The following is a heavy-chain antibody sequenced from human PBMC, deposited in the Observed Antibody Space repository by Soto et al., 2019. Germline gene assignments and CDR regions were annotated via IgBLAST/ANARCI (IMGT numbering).Heavy chain of an antibody. CDR1: GFTFSSYG. V-gene: IGHV3-33*01. J-gene: IGHJ6*02. CDR2: IWYDGSNK. D-gene: IGHD3-10*01. Sequence: GGSLRLSCAASGFTFSSYGMHWVRQAPGKGLEWVAVIWYDGSNKYYADSVKGRFTISRDNSKNTLYLQMNSLRAEDTAVYYCARGVVSYYYGSGSYYNGMDVWGQGTTVTVSS. CDR3: ARGVVSYYYGSGSYYNGMDV.